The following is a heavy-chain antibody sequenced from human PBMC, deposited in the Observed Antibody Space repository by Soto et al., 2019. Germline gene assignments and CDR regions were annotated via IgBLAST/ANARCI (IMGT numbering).Heavy chain of an antibody. CDR2: IRASGDNT. V-gene: IGHV3-23*01. D-gene: IGHD6-19*01. CDR1: GFTFSSCA. J-gene: IGHJ1*01. Sequence: GGSLRLSCTASGFTFSSCAMSWVRQAPGKGLEWISVIRASGDNTHYADSVRGRFTISRDNSKNSLYLEMKSLRGDDTAVYYCAKHLSSGWAAEYFQHWGQGTLVTVSS. CDR3: AKHLSSGWAAEYFQH.